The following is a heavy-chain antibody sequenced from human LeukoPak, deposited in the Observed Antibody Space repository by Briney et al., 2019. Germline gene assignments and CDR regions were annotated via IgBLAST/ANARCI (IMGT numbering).Heavy chain of an antibody. CDR2: ISGSGGST. CDR3: AKFQGWFAESGQEGLGY. CDR1: GFTFSSYA. Sequence: GGSLRLSCAASGFTFSSYAMSWVRQAPGKGLEWVSAISGSGGSTYYADSVKGRFTISRDNSKNTLYLQMNSLRAEDTAVYYCAKFQGWFAESGQEGLGYWGQGTLVTVSS. V-gene: IGHV3-23*01. D-gene: IGHD3-10*01. J-gene: IGHJ4*02.